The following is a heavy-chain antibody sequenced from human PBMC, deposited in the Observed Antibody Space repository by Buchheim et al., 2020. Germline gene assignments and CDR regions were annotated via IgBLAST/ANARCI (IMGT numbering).Heavy chain of an antibody. Sequence: EVQLVESGGGLVKPGGSLRLSCAASGFTFSNVWMSWVRQVVGKGLEWVGRIKSKTDGGATDYAAPVKGRFTISRDDSINTLYLQMNSLKTEDTAVYYCTTAMPTIWGGVYFGSWGQGT. CDR1: GFTFSNVW. CDR2: IKSKTDGGAT. J-gene: IGHJ4*02. D-gene: IGHD5-24*01. CDR3: TTAMPTIWGGVYFGS. V-gene: IGHV3-15*01.